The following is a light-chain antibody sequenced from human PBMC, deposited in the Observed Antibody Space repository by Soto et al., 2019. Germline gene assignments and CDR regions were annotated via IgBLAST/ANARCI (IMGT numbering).Light chain of an antibody. J-gene: IGKJ1*01. Sequence: QMTQSPSTLSASVGDRVTITCRASQSISTWLAWYQQKPGKAPNLLIHKASSLESGVPSRFSGSGFGAEFTLTISGLKHEDAATYYCQQYDNYWTFGQGTKV. CDR1: QSISTW. CDR3: QQYDNYWT. V-gene: IGKV1-5*03. CDR2: KAS.